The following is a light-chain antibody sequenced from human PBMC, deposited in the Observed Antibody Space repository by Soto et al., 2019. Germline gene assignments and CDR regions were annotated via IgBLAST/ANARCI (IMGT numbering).Light chain of an antibody. V-gene: IGKV1-8*01. CDR3: QQYYEHSVT. CDR1: QPISSY. CDR2: AAS. J-gene: IGKJ1*01. Sequence: AIRMTQSPSSLSASTGDRVTITCRASQPISSYLAWYQQKPGKAPKLLIFAASTLQSGVPSRFSGSGSGTDFTLTINWLQSEDFATYYCQQYYEHSVTFGQGTKVDIK.